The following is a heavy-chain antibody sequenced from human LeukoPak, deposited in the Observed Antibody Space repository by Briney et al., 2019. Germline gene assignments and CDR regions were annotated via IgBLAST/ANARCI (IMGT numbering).Heavy chain of an antibody. CDR3: AKSSSPDGYSFPDTWFY. Sequence: PGGSLRLSCAASGFSLSNYAVNWVRQAPGKGLEGVSSISSTGRYIYYADLVKGRFTISRDNSKNTLYLQMNSLRAEDTAVYYCAKSSSPDGYSFPDTWFYWGQGTLVTVSS. D-gene: IGHD6-13*01. V-gene: IGHV3-21*04. CDR2: ISSTGRYI. J-gene: IGHJ4*02. CDR1: GFSLSNYA.